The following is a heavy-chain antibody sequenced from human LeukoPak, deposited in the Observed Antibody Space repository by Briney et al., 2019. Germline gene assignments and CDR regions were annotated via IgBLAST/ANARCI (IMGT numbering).Heavy chain of an antibody. D-gene: IGHD1-26*01. CDR2: IGTAGDT. J-gene: IGHJ4*02. Sequence: GPSLRLSCAASGFTFSNYDMHWIRQTTGKGLEWVSGIGTAGDTYYTGSVKGRFTISRENAKNSLYLQMNSLRAGDTAVYYCARGSGGQHEFDYWGQGILVAVSS. CDR3: ARGSGGQHEFDY. V-gene: IGHV3-13*01. CDR1: GFTFSNYD.